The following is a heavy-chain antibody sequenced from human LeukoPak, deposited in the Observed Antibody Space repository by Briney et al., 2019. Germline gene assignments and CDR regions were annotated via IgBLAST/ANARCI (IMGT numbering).Heavy chain of an antibody. CDR3: ARETYYYDSSGYLDRFDY. V-gene: IGHV3-53*01. CDR1: GFIVSSNY. J-gene: IGHJ4*02. D-gene: IGHD3-22*01. CDR2: IYSGGST. Sequence: GGSLRLSCAASGFIVSSNYMSWVRQAPGKGLEWVSVIYSGGSTYYADSVKGRFTISRDNSKDTLYLQMNSLRAEDTAVYYCARETYYYDSSGYLDRFDYWGQGTLVTVSS.